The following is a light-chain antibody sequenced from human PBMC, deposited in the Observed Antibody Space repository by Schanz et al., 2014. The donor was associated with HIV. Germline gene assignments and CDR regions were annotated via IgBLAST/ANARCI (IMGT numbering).Light chain of an antibody. Sequence: EIVMTQSPATLSVSPGERVTLSCRASESVSRNLAWYQQKSGQPPRLLIYGASTRATGIPARFSGSGSGTDFTLTISSLQSEDFAVYYCQHYGGSPRTFGQGTKVEIK. J-gene: IGKJ1*01. CDR2: GAS. V-gene: IGKV3D-15*01. CDR1: ESVSRN. CDR3: QHYGGSPRT.